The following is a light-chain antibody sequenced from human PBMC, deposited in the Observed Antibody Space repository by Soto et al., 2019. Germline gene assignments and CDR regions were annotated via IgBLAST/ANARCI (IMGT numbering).Light chain of an antibody. CDR1: QNIGSN. CDR3: QQYGGAVPWT. J-gene: IGKJ1*01. CDR2: GAS. V-gene: IGKV3D-15*01. Sequence: EVVMTQSPATLSASPGERVILSCRASQNIGSNLAWYQQRPGQAPRLLMYGASTRATGTPDRFTGSGSGTDFTLTIARLEPEDFAVYSCQQYGGAVPWTFGQGTKVDIK.